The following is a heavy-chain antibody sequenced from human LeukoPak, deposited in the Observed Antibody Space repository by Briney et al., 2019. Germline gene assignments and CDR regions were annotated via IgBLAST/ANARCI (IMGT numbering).Heavy chain of an antibody. Sequence: GESLKISCKGSGYSFTSYWIGWVRQMPGKGLEWMGIIYPGYSDTRYSPSFQGQVTISADKSISTAYLQWSSLKASDTAMYYCARGSLGYYGSGSYYKGTFYFDYWGQGTLVTVSS. CDR2: IYPGYSDT. J-gene: IGHJ4*02. D-gene: IGHD3-10*01. CDR3: ARGSLGYYGSGSYYKGTFYFDY. V-gene: IGHV5-51*01. CDR1: GYSFTSYW.